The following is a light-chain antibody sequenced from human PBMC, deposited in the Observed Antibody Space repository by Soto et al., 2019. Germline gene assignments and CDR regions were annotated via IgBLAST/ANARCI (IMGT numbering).Light chain of an antibody. CDR3: QHYNSYSEA. Sequence: DIQMTQSPSTLSASVGDTVTVTCRASQSIGRWLAWYQQKPGKAPKLLIFDASTLENGVPARFSGSGSGTEFTLTISSLQPDDFATYYCQHYNSYSEAFGQGTKVDIK. CDR2: DAS. CDR1: QSIGRW. V-gene: IGKV1-5*01. J-gene: IGKJ1*01.